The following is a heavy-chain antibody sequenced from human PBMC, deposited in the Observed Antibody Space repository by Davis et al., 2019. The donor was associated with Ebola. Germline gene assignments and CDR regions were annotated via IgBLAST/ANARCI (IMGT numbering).Heavy chain of an antibody. CDR2: VSYDGSVT. D-gene: IGHD6-6*01. J-gene: IGHJ4*02. V-gene: IGHV3-30*18. Sequence: GESLKISCAASGFTFSNFGMHWVRQAPGKGLEWVAVVSYDGSVTHYADSLRGRFTVSRDNSWNTVSLQMRSLRTDDTGVYYCAKETNEFSSSSNDYWGQGTLLTVSS. CDR1: GFTFSNFG. CDR3: AKETNEFSSSSNDY.